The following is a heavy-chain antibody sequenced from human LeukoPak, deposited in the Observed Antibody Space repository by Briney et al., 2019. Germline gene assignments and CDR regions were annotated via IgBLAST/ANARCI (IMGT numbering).Heavy chain of an antibody. CDR2: IYYSGST. Sequence: SETLSLTCTVSGGSISSSSYYWGWIRQPPGKGPEWIGSIYYSGSTYYNPSLKSRVTISVDTSKNQFSLKLSSVTATDTAVYYCARNLRAARYCGSSSCYDFDYWGQGTLVTVSS. CDR1: GGSISSSSYY. V-gene: IGHV4-39*01. D-gene: IGHD2-2*01. J-gene: IGHJ4*02. CDR3: ARNLRAARYCGSSSCYDFDY.